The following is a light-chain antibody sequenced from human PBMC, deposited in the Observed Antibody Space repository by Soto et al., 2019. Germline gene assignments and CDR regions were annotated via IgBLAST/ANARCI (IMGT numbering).Light chain of an antibody. J-gene: IGKJ1*01. Sequence: DIQMTQSPSSLSASVEDRVTIACRASQSISSWLAWYQQKPGKAPKLLIYDASNLESGVPSRFSGSGSGTEFTLTISSLQPDDFATYYCQQYHSYSGTFGQGTKVDIK. V-gene: IGKV1-5*01. CDR1: QSISSW. CDR2: DAS. CDR3: QQYHSYSGT.